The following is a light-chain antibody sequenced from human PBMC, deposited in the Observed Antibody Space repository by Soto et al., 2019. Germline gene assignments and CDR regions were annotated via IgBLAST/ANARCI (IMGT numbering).Light chain of an antibody. V-gene: IGLV1-47*01. Sequence: SGLTQPRAAAETTGQRVTIYYKRSSSNIGSNYVYWYQLLPGTAPKVVIYWNDERPSGVPDRFSGSKSGTSASLAISGLRSEDEADYYCGAWDDRLSGYVFGSGTKVNVL. CDR3: GAWDDRLSGYV. J-gene: IGLJ1*01. CDR1: SSNIGSNY. CDR2: WND.